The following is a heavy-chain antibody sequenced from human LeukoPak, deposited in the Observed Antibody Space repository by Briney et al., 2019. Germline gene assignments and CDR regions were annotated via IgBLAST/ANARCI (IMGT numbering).Heavy chain of an antibody. Sequence: GGSLRLSCAASGFTVITNDMTWVPQAPGKGLEWVSDLYSDGNTKYADSVQGRFTISRDNSKNTLHLEMNSLSPDDTAVYYCARGVEPLAANTLAYWGQGTLVTVSS. CDR3: ARGVEPLAANTLAY. D-gene: IGHD1-14*01. V-gene: IGHV3-53*01. CDR2: LYSDGNT. J-gene: IGHJ4*02. CDR1: GFTVITND.